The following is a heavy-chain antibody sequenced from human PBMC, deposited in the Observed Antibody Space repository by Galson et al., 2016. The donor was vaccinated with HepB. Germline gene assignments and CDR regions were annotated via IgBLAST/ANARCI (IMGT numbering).Heavy chain of an antibody. J-gene: IGHJ3*02. CDR2: IDNNGGTA. CDR1: GFTFSSFA. CDR3: ARSFNGFDI. V-gene: IGHV3-64D*08. Sequence: SLRLSCAVSGFTFSSFAMHWVRQSPGRGLEYVSGIDNNGGTAYYADSVRGRFTISRDKSRNALYLQMGSLRADDTAVYYCARSFNGFDIWGHGTMVTVSS.